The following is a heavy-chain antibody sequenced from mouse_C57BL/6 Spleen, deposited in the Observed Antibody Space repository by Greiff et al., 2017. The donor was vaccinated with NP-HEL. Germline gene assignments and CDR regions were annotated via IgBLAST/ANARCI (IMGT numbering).Heavy chain of an antibody. CDR3: ARYMGYDYGDWYFDV. Sequence: EVKLMESGGGLVQPGGSLSLSCAASGFTFTDYYMSWVRQPPGKALEWLGFIRNKANGYTTEYSASVKGRFTISRDNSQSILYLQMNALRAEDSATYYCARYMGYDYGDWYFDVWGTGTTVTVSS. J-gene: IGHJ1*03. CDR2: IRNKANGYTT. D-gene: IGHD2-4*01. V-gene: IGHV7-3*01. CDR1: GFTFTDYY.